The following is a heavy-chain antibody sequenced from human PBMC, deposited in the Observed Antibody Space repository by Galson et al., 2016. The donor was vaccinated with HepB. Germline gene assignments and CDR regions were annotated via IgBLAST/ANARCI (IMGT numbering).Heavy chain of an antibody. V-gene: IGHV3-66*01. CDR3: ARGYSGGSENWFGP. Sequence: SLRLSCAASGFSVRYNYMNWVRQAPGKGLEWVPVIYSGSSTYYANSVKGRFTISRDNSRDMVFLQMNSLRAEDTAVYYCARGYSGGSENWFGPWGQGTLVTVSS. D-gene: IGHD1-26*01. CDR2: IYSGSST. CDR1: GFSVRYNY. J-gene: IGHJ5*02.